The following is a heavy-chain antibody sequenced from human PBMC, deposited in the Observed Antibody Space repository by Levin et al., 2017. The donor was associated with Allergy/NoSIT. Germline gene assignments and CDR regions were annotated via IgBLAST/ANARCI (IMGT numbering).Heavy chain of an antibody. CDR2: ISSSSTHI. J-gene: IGHJ4*02. CDR1: GFTFSSYS. CDR3: AREGQLLWFGELWSLHY. D-gene: IGHD3-10*01. V-gene: IGHV3-21*01. Sequence: GESLKISCVASGFTFSSYSMNWVRQAPGKGLEWVSAISSSSTHIYYADSVKGRFTISRDNAKNSLYLQMNSLRADDTAVYYCAREGQLLWFGELWSLHYWGQGTLVTVSS.